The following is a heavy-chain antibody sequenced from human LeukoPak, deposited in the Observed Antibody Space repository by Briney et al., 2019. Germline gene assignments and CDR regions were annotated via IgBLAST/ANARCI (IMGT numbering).Heavy chain of an antibody. J-gene: IGHJ4*02. CDR2: ISSSSSYI. CDR1: GFTFSSYS. CDR3: ARRALAGMVDY. Sequence: GGSLRLSCAASGFTFSSYSMNWVRQAPGKGLDWVSSISSSSSYIYYADSVKGRFTISRDNAKNSLYLQKNSLRAEDTAVYYCARRALAGMVDYWGQGTLVTVSS. D-gene: IGHD6-19*01. V-gene: IGHV3-21*01.